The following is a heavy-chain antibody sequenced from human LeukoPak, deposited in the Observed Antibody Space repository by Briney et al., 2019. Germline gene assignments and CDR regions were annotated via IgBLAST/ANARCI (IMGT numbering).Heavy chain of an antibody. Sequence: GGSLRLSCAASGFTFSSYSMNWVRQAPGKGLEWVSSISSSSSYIYYADSVKGRFTISRDNAKNSLYLQMNSLRAEDTAVYYCASEGDYYYYGMDVWGQGTTVTVSS. J-gene: IGHJ6*02. CDR1: GFTFSSYS. CDR3: ASEGDYYYYGMDV. V-gene: IGHV3-21*01. CDR2: ISSSSSYI.